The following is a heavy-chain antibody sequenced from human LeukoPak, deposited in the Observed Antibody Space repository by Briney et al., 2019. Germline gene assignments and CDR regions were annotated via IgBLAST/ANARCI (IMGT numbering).Heavy chain of an antibody. V-gene: IGHV3-7*01. CDR2: IRQDGGEI. CDR3: ARHGHDWNDFDY. CDR1: GFSFSTSW. J-gene: IGHJ4*02. D-gene: IGHD1-1*01. Sequence: PGGSLRLSCAASGFSFSTSWMTWVRQAPGKGLEWVANIRQDGGEIYYVDSVKGRFAISRDNAKNSLYLQMNSLRVEDTAVYYCARHGHDWNDFDYWGQGTLVTVSS.